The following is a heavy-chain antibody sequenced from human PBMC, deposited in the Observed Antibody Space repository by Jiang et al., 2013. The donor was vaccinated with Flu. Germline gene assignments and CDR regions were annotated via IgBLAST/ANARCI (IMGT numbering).Heavy chain of an antibody. CDR3: VRERNWAGSDS. CDR2: TFYRSRSKWTN. V-gene: IGHV6-1*01. J-gene: IGHJ4*02. Sequence: LTCAISGDSVSSNSAAWNWIRQSPSRGLEWLGRTFYRSRSKWTNDYAASVKNRITVNPDTSKNQFSLQLMSVTPEDTAVYYCVRERNWAGSDSWGQGTLVTVSS. D-gene: IGHD7-27*01. CDR1: GDSVSSNSAA.